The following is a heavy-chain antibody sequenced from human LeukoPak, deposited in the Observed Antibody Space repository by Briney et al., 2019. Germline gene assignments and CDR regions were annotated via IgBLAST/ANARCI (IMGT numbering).Heavy chain of an antibody. V-gene: IGHV3-21*01. CDR2: ISSSSSYI. J-gene: IGHJ4*02. CDR1: GFTFSSYS. Sequence: GGSLRLSCAASGFTFSSYSMNWVRQAPGKGLEWVSSISSSSSYIYYADSVKGRFTISRDNAKNSLYLQMNSLRAEDTAVYYCARRPLRYSAFDYWGQGTLVTVSS. CDR3: ARRPLRYSAFDY. D-gene: IGHD3-9*01.